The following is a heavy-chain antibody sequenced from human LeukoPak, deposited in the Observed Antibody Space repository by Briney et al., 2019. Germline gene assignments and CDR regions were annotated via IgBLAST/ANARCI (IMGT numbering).Heavy chain of an antibody. Sequence: PGGSLRLSCAASGFTFSSYEMNGVRQAPGKGLEWISHISNTGDIIHYADSVEGRFTISRDNAKNSLYLQMNSLRAEDTAVYYCAEDATAAVGTVYMDVWGKGTTVTISS. CDR1: GFTFSSYE. V-gene: IGHV3-48*03. J-gene: IGHJ6*03. CDR2: ISNTGDII. D-gene: IGHD6-13*01. CDR3: AEDATAAVGTVYMDV.